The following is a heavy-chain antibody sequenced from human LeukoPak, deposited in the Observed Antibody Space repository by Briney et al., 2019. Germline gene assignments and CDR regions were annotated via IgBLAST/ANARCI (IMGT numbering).Heavy chain of an antibody. CDR1: GFTFSSYA. J-gene: IGHJ4*02. CDR3: AKDRPRTTVTDLFDY. CDR2: ISGSGGST. D-gene: IGHD4-17*01. V-gene: IGHV3-23*01. Sequence: GGSLRLSCAASGFTFSSYAMSWVRQAPGKGLEWVSAISGSGGSTYYADSVKGRFTVSRDNSKNTLYLQINSLRAEDTAVYYCAKDRPRTTVTDLFDYWGQGTLVTVSS.